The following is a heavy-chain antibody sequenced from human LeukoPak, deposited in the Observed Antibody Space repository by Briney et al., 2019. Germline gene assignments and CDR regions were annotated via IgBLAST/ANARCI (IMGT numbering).Heavy chain of an antibody. CDR1: GGSINNYY. CDR2: ILSSGST. CDR3: ARTNQISETAFDI. V-gene: IGHV4-59*01. D-gene: IGHD1-14*01. Sequence: PSETLSLTCTVSGGSINNYYWSWIRQPPGKGLEWIGYILSSGSTNYNPSVKSRVTISVDTFKNRFSLKLSSVTAADTAVYYCARTNQISETAFDIWGQGTMVIVSS. J-gene: IGHJ3*02.